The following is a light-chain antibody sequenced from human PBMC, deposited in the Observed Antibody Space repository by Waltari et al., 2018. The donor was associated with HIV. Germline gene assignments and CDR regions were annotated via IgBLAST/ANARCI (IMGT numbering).Light chain of an antibody. CDR1: SLRSFF. CDR2: GAK. J-gene: IGLJ1*01. CDR3: HSRDTDGDHYV. V-gene: IGLV3-19*01. Sequence: SSELTQDPVLSVALGQTIKITCQGDSLRSFFPNWFQQTQGEAPILVVDGAKRRPSGIPGRFSSSNSGNTSSLIISDSQAVDEADYYCHSRDTDGDHYVFGGGTRVIV.